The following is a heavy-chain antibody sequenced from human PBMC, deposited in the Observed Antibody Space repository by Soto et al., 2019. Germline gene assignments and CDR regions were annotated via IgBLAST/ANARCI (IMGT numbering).Heavy chain of an antibody. Sequence: PGVSLRLSCATSGFSFNIFGMHWVRQAPGKALEWVGLISKNGDNQYYGDSAKGRFIISRDNPKNSLYLQLHSLRPDDTAVYYCAKDAYNAAFDVWGQGTMVTVSS. CDR2: ISKNGDNQ. CDR3: AKDAYNAAFDV. J-gene: IGHJ3*01. V-gene: IGHV3-30*18. D-gene: IGHD1-1*01. CDR1: GFSFNIFG.